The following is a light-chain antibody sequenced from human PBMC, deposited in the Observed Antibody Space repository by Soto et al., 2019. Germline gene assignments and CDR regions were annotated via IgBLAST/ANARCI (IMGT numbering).Light chain of an antibody. V-gene: IGKV1-27*01. CDR2: VAS. CDR3: LQYYSAPF. J-gene: IGKJ4*01. CDR1: QGISNY. Sequence: DIQTTQSPSSLSASVGDRVTITCRASQGISNYLAWYQQKPGKVPKLLIYVASTLQSGVPSRFSGSGSGTDFTLTISSLQPEDVATYYCLQYYSAPFFGGGTKVEIK.